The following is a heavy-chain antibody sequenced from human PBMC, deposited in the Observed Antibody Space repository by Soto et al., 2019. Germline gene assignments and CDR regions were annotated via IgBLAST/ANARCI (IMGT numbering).Heavy chain of an antibody. CDR2: ISYDGSNK. J-gene: IGHJ4*02. CDR1: GFTFSSYG. Sequence: GGSLRLSCAASGFTFSSYGMHWVRQAPGKGLEWVAVISYDGSNKYYADSVKGRFTISRDNSKNTLYLQMNSLRAEDTAVYYCAKGLGYWGQGPLVTVSS. V-gene: IGHV3-30*18. CDR3: AKGLGY.